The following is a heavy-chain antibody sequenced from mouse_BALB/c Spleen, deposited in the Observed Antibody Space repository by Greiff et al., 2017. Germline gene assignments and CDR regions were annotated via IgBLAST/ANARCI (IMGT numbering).Heavy chain of an antibody. J-gene: IGHJ1*01. V-gene: IGHV1-63*02. Sequence: QVQLQQSGAELVRPGTSVKISCKASGYTFTNYWLGWVKQRPGHGLEWIGDIYPGGGYTNYNEKFKGKATLTADTSSSTAYMQLSSLTSEDSAVYFCARSAITTVVATEGYFDVWGAGTTVTVSS. CDR3: ARSAITTVVATEGYFDV. CDR2: IYPGGGYT. CDR1: GYTFTNYW. D-gene: IGHD1-1*01.